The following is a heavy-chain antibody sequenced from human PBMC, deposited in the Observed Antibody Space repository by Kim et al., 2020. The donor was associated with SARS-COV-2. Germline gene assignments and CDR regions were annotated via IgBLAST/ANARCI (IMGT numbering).Heavy chain of an antibody. Sequence: SETLSLTCTVSGDSISSYYWNWIRQPPGKGLEWIGYIYYSGTTNYNPSLKSRVTISVDTSKNQFSLKLSSVTAADTAVYYCARSYYYDTSGYPYYWGQGT. V-gene: IGHV4-59*08. CDR3: ARSYYYDTSGYPYY. J-gene: IGHJ4*02. CDR1: GDSISSYY. D-gene: IGHD3-22*01. CDR2: IYYSGTT.